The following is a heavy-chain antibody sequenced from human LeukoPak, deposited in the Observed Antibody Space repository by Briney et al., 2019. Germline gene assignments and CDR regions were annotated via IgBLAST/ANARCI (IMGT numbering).Heavy chain of an antibody. CDR3: ARALGYLPRDYYGMDV. CDR2: IGTAGDT. CDR1: GFTFSSYD. J-gene: IGHJ6*02. V-gene: IGHV3-13*01. D-gene: IGHD3-16*01. Sequence: GGSLRLSCAASGFTFSSYDMHWVRQATGKGLEWVSAIGTAGDTYYPGSVKGRFTISRENAKDSLYLQMNSLRAGDTAVYYCARALGYLPRDYYGMDVWGQGTTVTVSS.